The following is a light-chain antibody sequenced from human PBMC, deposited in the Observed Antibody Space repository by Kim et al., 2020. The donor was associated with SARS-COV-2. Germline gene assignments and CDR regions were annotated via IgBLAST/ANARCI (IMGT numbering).Light chain of an antibody. V-gene: IGKV2-28*01. Sequence: DIVRTQSPLSLPVTPGEPASISCRSSQSLLHSNGYNYLDWYLQKPGQSPQLLIYLGSNRASGVPDRFSGSGSGTEFTLKISRVEAEDVGVYYCMQALQTPMTFGQGTKVDIK. CDR1: QSLLHSNGYNY. J-gene: IGKJ1*01. CDR3: MQALQTPMT. CDR2: LGS.